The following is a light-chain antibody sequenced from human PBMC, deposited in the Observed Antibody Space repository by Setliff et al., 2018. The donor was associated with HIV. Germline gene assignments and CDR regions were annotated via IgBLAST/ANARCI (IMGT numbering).Light chain of an antibody. CDR3: SSYTSNNLYV. J-gene: IGLJ1*01. CDR2: DNN. Sequence: QSVLTQPPSVSAAPGQKVTISCSGSSSNIGNNYVSWYQQLPGTAPKLLIYDNNKRPSGIPDRFSGSKSGTSATLGITGLQTGDEADYYCSSYTSNNLYVFGTGTKVTVL. CDR1: SSNIGNNY. V-gene: IGLV1-51*01.